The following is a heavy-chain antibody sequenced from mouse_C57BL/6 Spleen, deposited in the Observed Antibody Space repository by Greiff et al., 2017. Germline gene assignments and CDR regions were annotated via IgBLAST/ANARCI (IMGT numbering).Heavy chain of an antibody. J-gene: IGHJ4*01. CDR1: GYTFTSYW. Sequence: QVQLQQSGAELVRPGTSVKLSCKASGYTFTSYWMHWVKQRPGQGLEWIGVIDPSDSYTNYNQKFKGKATLTVDTSSSTAYMQLSSLTSEDSAVYYCARKGSSNYGDYAMDYWGQGTSVTVSS. CDR3: ARKGSSNYGDYAMDY. CDR2: IDPSDSYT. V-gene: IGHV1-59*01. D-gene: IGHD2-5*01.